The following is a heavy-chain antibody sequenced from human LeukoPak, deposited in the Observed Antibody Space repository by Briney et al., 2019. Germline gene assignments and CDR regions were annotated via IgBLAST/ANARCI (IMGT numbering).Heavy chain of an antibody. CDR1: GFSFSNSA. V-gene: IGHV3-30-3*01. Sequence: GGSLILSCAASGFSFSNSAMHWVRQAPGKGLEWVAVISFDGTNKYYADSVKGRFTISRDNSKNTLYVQMSSLRGDDTGVYYCASGSSVDCSRTSCPPTDYWGQGTLVAVSS. CDR2: ISFDGTNK. D-gene: IGHD2-2*01. J-gene: IGHJ4*02. CDR3: ASGSSVDCSRTSCPPTDY.